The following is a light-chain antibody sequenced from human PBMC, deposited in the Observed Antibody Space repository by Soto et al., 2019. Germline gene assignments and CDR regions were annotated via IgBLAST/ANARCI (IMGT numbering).Light chain of an antibody. CDR3: QQLNSYPFT. V-gene: IGKV1-9*01. Sequence: IHLTHSPSFLSASVLYRVTITFLASQGISSYLAWYQQKPGKAPKLLTYAASTLQSGVPSRFSGSGSGTEFTLTISSLQPEDFATYYCQQLNSYPFTFGGGTKVDIK. CDR1: QGISSY. J-gene: IGKJ4*01. CDR2: AAS.